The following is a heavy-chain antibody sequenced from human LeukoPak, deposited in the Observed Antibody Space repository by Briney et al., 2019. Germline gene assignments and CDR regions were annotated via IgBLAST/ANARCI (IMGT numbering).Heavy chain of an antibody. V-gene: IGHV1-69*05. CDR3: ARAHSSGYPRPDWFDP. CDR1: GGTFSSYA. J-gene: IGHJ5*02. D-gene: IGHD3-22*01. CDR2: IIPIFGTA. Sequence: SVKVSCKASGGTFSSYAISWVRQAPGQGLEWMGGIIPIFGTANYAQKFQGRVMITTDESTSTAYMELSSLRSEDTAVYYCARAHSSGYPRPDWFDPWGRGTLVTVSS.